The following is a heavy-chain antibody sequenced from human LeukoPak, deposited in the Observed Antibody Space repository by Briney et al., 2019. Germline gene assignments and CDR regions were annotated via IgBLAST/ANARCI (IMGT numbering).Heavy chain of an antibody. CDR3: PRDGYSSSWYRSLGYYYYYGMDV. CDR1: GFTFSSYA. Sequence: GGSLRLSCAASGFTFSSYAMHWVRQAPGKGLEGVAVISYDGSNKYYADSVKGRFTISRENSKNPLYLQMNSLRAEDTAVYYCPRDGYSSSWYRSLGYYYYYGMDVWGQGTTVTVSS. CDR2: ISYDGSNK. D-gene: IGHD6-13*01. V-gene: IGHV3-30*04. J-gene: IGHJ6*02.